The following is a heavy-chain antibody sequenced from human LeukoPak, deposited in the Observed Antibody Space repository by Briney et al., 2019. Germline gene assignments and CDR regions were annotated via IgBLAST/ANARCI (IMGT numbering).Heavy chain of an antibody. CDR2: ITAYNGNR. V-gene: IGHV1-18*01. CDR1: GYTFSNYG. D-gene: IGHD1-1*01. J-gene: IGHJ4*01. Sequence: ASVKVSCKTSGYTFSNYGISWVRQAPGQGLEWMGWITAYNGNRLYARRFQGRITLTTDTSTSTSYMELRSLEYDDTAIYYCARDNDKVVDHWGQGTLVTVSS. CDR3: ARDNDKVVDH.